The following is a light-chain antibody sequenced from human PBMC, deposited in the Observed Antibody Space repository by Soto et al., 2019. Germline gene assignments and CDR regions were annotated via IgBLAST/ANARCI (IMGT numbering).Light chain of an antibody. CDR3: QQYNDWWT. V-gene: IGKV3-15*01. Sequence: ETVMTQSPATLSVSPGERATLSCRASQTVSSNLAWYQQKPGQSPRLLIYGASTRATGIPARFSGSGSGTEFTLTISSLQSGDFAVYFCQQYNDWWTFGQGTKVDIK. CDR2: GAS. CDR1: QTVSSN. J-gene: IGKJ1*01.